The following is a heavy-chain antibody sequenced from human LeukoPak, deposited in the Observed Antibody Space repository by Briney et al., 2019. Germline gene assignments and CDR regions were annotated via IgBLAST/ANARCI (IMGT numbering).Heavy chain of an antibody. CDR1: GYTFTGYY. D-gene: IGHD6-19*01. CDR2: INPNNGGA. Sequence: ASVKVSCKASGYTFTGYYVHWVRQAPGQGLEGMGWINPNNGGADSAQKFQGRVTMTRDTSSSTAYMELSRLTSDDTAMYYCARDTGIAVLSDYWGQGTLVTVSS. V-gene: IGHV1-2*02. J-gene: IGHJ4*02. CDR3: ARDTGIAVLSDY.